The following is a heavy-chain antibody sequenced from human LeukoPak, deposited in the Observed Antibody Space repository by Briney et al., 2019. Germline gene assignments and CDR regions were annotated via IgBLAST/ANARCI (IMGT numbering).Heavy chain of an antibody. D-gene: IGHD3-22*01. J-gene: IGHJ4*02. CDR1: GFTFSSYG. V-gene: IGHV3-30*02. CDR3: AKDGDDCIGH. Sequence: PGGSLRLSCAASGFTFSSYGMHWVRQAPGKGLEWVAFIRYDGSNKYYADSVKGRFTISRDNSMNTLYLQMNSLRAEDTAVYYCAKDGDDCIGHWGQGTLVTVSS. CDR2: IRYDGSNK.